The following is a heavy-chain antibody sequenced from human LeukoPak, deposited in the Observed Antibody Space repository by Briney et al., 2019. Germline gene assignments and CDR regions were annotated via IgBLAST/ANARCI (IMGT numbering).Heavy chain of an antibody. CDR3: AGTYCGGDYYAAPDLDY. J-gene: IGHJ4*02. D-gene: IGHD2-21*02. CDR1: GFTFSSYS. V-gene: IGHV3-48*01. Sequence: PGGSLRLSCAASGFTFSSYSMNWVRQAPGKGLEWVSYISSSSSTIYYADSVKGRFTISRDNAKNSLYLQMNSLRAEDTAVYYCAGTYCGGDYYAAPDLDYWGQGTLVTVSS. CDR2: ISSSSSTI.